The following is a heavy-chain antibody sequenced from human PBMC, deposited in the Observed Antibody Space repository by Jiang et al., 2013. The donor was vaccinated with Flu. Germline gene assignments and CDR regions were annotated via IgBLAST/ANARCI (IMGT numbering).Heavy chain of an antibody. D-gene: IGHD5-12*01. V-gene: IGHV4-39*01. CDR3: ARHWRIVATIRYYYYGMDV. Sequence: SLTCTVSGGSISSSSYYWGWIRQPPGKGLEWIGSIYYSGSTYYNPSLKSRVTISVDTSKNQFSLKLSSVTAADTAVYYCARHWRIVATIRYYYYGMDVWGQGTTVTVSS. J-gene: IGHJ6*02. CDR2: IYYSGST. CDR1: GGSISSSSYY.